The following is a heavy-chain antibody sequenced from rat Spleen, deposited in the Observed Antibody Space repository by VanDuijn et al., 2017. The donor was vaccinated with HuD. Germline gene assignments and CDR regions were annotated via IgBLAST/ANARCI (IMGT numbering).Heavy chain of an antibody. CDR1: GFTYSNYV. D-gene: IGHD1-9*01. CDR3: ARGGYNYGWFAY. J-gene: IGHJ3*01. CDR2: ISTGGGNT. Sequence: EVQLVESGGGLVQPGRSLKLSCAASGFTYSNYVMAWVSQAPTKGLEWVASISTGGGNTYYRDSVKGRFTISRDNAKNNLYLQMDSLRSEDTATYYCARGGYNYGWFAYWGQGTLVTVSS. V-gene: IGHV5S13*01.